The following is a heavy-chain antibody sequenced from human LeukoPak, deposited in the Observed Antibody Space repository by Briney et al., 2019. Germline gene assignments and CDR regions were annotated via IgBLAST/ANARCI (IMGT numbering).Heavy chain of an antibody. Sequence: GGSLRLSCAASGFTFSRNGMHWVRQAPGKGLEWVAVIWYDGSNKYYADSVKGRFTISRDNSKNTPYLQMNSLRAEDTAVYYCARVPSSGSYPSFFDYWGQGTLVTVSS. CDR3: ARVPSSGSYPSFFDY. J-gene: IGHJ4*02. V-gene: IGHV3-33*01. CDR1: GFTFSRNG. D-gene: IGHD1-26*01. CDR2: IWYDGSNK.